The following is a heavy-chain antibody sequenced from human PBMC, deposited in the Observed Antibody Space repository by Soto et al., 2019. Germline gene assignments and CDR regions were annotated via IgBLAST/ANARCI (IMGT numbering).Heavy chain of an antibody. CDR3: ARNSGYDGLGY. J-gene: IGHJ4*02. D-gene: IGHD5-12*01. CDR2: IYYGGSA. V-gene: IGHV4-34*11. Sequence: SETLSLTCAVYGGSFSGYYWSWIRQPPGKGLEWIGFIYYGGSATYNPSLKSRVTISVDTSGNQFSLNLNSVSAADTAVYYCARNSGYDGLGYWGPGTLVTXSS. CDR1: GGSFSGYY.